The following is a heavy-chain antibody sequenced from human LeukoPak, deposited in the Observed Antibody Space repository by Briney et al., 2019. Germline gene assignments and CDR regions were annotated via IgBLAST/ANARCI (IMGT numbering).Heavy chain of an antibody. V-gene: IGHV3-23*01. Sequence: GGSLRLSCSASGFPFSTYAMSWVRPPPGKGPEWVSSFSGNGGATYYADSVKGRFTIPRDNSKSTLYLQMNSLRVEDTAVYYCATRGTYISWGPGTLVTVSS. J-gene: IGHJ5*02. CDR3: ATRGTYIS. CDR1: GFPFSTYA. D-gene: IGHD1-26*01. CDR2: FSGNGGAT.